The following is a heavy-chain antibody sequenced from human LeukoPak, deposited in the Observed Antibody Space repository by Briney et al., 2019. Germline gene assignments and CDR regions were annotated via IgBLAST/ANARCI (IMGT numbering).Heavy chain of an antibody. CDR3: ARGGRYRSPSPNWFDP. J-gene: IGHJ5*02. CDR1: GFTFSSYA. V-gene: IGHV3-23*01. Sequence: GGSLRLSCAASGFTFSSYAMSWVRQAPGKGLEWVSAISGSGGSTYYADSVKGRFTISRDNAKNSLYLQMDSLRAEDTALYYCARGGRYRSPSPNWFDPWGQGTLVTVSS. D-gene: IGHD3-9*01. CDR2: ISGSGGST.